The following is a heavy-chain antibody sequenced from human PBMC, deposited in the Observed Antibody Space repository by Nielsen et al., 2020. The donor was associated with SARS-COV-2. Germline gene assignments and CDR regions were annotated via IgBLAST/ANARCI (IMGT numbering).Heavy chain of an antibody. Sequence: GESLKISCAASGFTFDDYGMSWVRQAPGKGLEWVSGINWNGGSTGYADSVKGRFTISRDNAKNSLYLQMNSLRVDDTAIYYCAKRRGVFMITRGGGGALDVWGQGTTVTVSS. CDR2: INWNGGST. CDR3: AKRRGVFMITRGGGGALDV. J-gene: IGHJ6*02. D-gene: IGHD3-16*01. V-gene: IGHV3-20*04. CDR1: GFTFDDYG.